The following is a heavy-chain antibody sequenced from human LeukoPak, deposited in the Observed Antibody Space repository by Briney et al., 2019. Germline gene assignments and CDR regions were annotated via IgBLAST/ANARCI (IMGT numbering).Heavy chain of an antibody. CDR3: ARSYGSTAMVSWTDY. CDR1: GGSISSSSYY. D-gene: IGHD5-18*01. Sequence: SETLSLTCTVSGGSISSSSYYWGWIRQPPGKGLEWIGSIYYSGSTYYNPSLKSRVTISVDTSKNQFSLKLSSVTAADTAVYYCARSYGSTAMVSWTDYWGQGTLVTVSS. J-gene: IGHJ4*02. CDR2: IYYSGST. V-gene: IGHV4-39*01.